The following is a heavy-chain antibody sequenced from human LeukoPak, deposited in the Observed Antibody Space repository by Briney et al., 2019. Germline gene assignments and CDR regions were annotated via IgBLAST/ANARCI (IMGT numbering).Heavy chain of an antibody. CDR3: AKRSYCSGGSCSNYFDY. D-gene: IGHD2-15*01. Sequence: GGSLRLSCAASGFTFSSYAMSWVREAPGKGLGWVSAISGSGGSTYYADSVKGRFTISRDNSKNTLYLQMNSLRAEDTAVYYCAKRSYCSGGSCSNYFDYWGQGTLVTVSS. CDR2: ISGSGGST. CDR1: GFTFSSYA. J-gene: IGHJ4*02. V-gene: IGHV3-23*01.